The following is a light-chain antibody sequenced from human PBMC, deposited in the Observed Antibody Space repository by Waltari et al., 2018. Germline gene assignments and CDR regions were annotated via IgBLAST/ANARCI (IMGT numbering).Light chain of an antibody. CDR2: GKN. Sequence: SSELTQDPAVSVAFGLSIRITCPGDTLRNYYANCYQQNPGQAPVVLIYGKNNRPSGLPDRFSGSISRDTASLTITGTQAEDEADYYCNSLDSSGDHWVFGGGTKLTVL. CDR1: TLRNYY. V-gene: IGLV3-19*01. CDR3: NSLDSSGDHWV. J-gene: IGLJ3*02.